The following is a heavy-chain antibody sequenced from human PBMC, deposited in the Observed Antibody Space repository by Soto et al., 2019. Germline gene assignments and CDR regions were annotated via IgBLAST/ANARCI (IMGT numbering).Heavy chain of an antibody. CDR3: TSRYCTAGSCYYFDS. D-gene: IGHD2-15*01. CDR1: GFTFSNAW. Sequence: PGGSLRLSCAGSGFTFSNAWMSWVRQAPGKGLEWVGRIKSKNDGGTTDYAALVRGRFTISRDDSKNTLYLQMNSLKTEDTAVYFCTSRYCTAGSCYYFDSWGQGALVTVSS. J-gene: IGHJ4*02. CDR2: IKSKNDGGTT. V-gene: IGHV3-15*01.